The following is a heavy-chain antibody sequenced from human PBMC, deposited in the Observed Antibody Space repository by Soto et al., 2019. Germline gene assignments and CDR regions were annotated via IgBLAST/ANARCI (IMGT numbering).Heavy chain of an antibody. Sequence: QITLNESGAMQEKPRQTLTLTSTSSWFSLTTSGVGVGWIRQSTGKSQASLAVLYWEDDKCYSPTLKSRLTITKDTSKNQVVLTMADLDPADTGTYYCAHRVLRTVFGLVTTTAIYFDFWGQGTPVAVSS. V-gene: IGHV2-5*02. D-gene: IGHD3-3*01. CDR3: AHRVLRTVFGLVTTTAIYFDF. CDR1: WFSLTTSGVG. CDR2: LYWEDDK. J-gene: IGHJ4*02.